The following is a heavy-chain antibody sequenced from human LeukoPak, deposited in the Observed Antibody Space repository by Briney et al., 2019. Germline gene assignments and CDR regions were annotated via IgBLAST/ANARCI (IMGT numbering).Heavy chain of an antibody. CDR2: INHSGST. V-gene: IGHV4-34*01. D-gene: IGHD6-13*01. CDR1: GGSFSGYY. J-gene: IGHJ6*03. CDR3: ARHKGIAAAGTFFPRYYYYYYMDV. Sequence: KPSETLSLTCAVYGGSFSGYYWSWIRQPPGKGLERIGEINHSGSTNYNPSLKSRVTISVDTSKNQFSLKLSSVTAADTAVYYCARHKGIAAAGTFFPRYYYYYYMDVWGKGTTVTISS.